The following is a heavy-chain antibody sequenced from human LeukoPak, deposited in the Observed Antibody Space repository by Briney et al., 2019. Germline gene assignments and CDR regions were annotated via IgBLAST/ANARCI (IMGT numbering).Heavy chain of an antibody. D-gene: IGHD4-11*01. CDR2: ISAYNGNT. V-gene: IGHV1-18*04. Sequence: ASVKVSCKASGYTFTGYYMHWVRRAPGQGLEWMGWISAYNGNTNYAQKLQGRVTMTTDTSTSTAYMELRSLRSDDTAVYYCARARVNSNYPIDYYYYYMDVWGKGTTVTVSS. CDR3: ARARVNSNYPIDYYYYYMDV. CDR1: GYTFTGYY. J-gene: IGHJ6*03.